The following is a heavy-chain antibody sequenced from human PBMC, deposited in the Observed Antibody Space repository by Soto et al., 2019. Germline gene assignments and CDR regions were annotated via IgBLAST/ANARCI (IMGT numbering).Heavy chain of an antibody. D-gene: IGHD6-19*01. Sequence: PSETLSLTCTVSGGSISSGGYYWSWIRQHPGKGLEWIGYIYYSGSTYYNPSLKSRVTISVDTSKNQFSLKLSSVTAADTAVYYCARAKQWLKSTWDYWGQGTLVTVSS. V-gene: IGHV4-31*03. CDR3: ARAKQWLKSTWDY. CDR2: IYYSGST. CDR1: GGSISSGGYY. J-gene: IGHJ4*02.